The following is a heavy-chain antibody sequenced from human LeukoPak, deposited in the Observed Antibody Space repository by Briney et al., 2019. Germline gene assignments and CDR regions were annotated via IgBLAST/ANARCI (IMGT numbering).Heavy chain of an antibody. CDR1: GVSFSYYY. CDR2: IYHSGST. V-gene: IGHV4-34*01. Sequence: SETLSLTCAVYGVSFSYYYWTWIRQPPGKGLEWIGEIYHSGSTNYNPSLKSRVTISVDTSKNQFSLKLYSVTAADTAVYYCARGGDYGDYVFHYWGQGTLVTVSS. CDR3: ARGGDYGDYVFHY. D-gene: IGHD4-17*01. J-gene: IGHJ4*02.